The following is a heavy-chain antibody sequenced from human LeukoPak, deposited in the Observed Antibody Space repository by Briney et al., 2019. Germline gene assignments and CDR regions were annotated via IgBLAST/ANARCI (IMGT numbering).Heavy chain of an antibody. CDR1: GFTFSAYG. CDR2: ISGSSSNI. CDR3: ARRGNQVNY. J-gene: IGHJ4*02. D-gene: IGHD1-14*01. Sequence: AGGSLRLSCAASGFTFSAYGMNWVRQVPGMGLEWISYISGSSSNIYYADSVKGRFTISRDNAKNSVYLQMNSLRGDDTAVYYCARRGNQVNYWGQGAQVTVSS. V-gene: IGHV3-48*01.